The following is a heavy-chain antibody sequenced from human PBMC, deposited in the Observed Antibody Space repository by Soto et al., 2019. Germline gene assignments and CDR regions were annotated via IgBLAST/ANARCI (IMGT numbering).Heavy chain of an antibody. D-gene: IGHD3-22*01. J-gene: IGHJ4*02. CDR3: AKDRAITMIVVVYLDY. CDR1: GFTFSSYA. CDR2: ISGSGGST. Sequence: GGSLRLSCAASGFTFSSYAMSWVRQAPGKGLEWVSAISGSGGSTYYADSVKGRFTISRDNSKNTLYLQMNSLRAEDTAVYYCAKDRAITMIVVVYLDYGGQGTLVTVPS. V-gene: IGHV3-23*01.